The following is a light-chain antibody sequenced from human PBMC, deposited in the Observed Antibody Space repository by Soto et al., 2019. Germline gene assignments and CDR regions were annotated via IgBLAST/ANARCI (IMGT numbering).Light chain of an antibody. CDR1: QSISSW. CDR2: KAS. Sequence: DIQMTQSPSTLSASVGDRVIITCRASQSISSWLAWYQQKPGKAPKLLIYKASSLDSGVPSRFSGSGSGTEFTLTISSLQPDDFATYYCQQYNSFPVTFGGGTKVEIK. J-gene: IGKJ4*01. V-gene: IGKV1-5*03. CDR3: QQYNSFPVT.